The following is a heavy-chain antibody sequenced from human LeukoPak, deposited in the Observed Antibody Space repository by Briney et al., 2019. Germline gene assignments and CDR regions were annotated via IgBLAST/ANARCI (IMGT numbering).Heavy chain of an antibody. CDR1: GGTFSSYA. V-gene: IGHV1-69*04. CDR3: ARSSNSPYYYYGMDV. J-gene: IGHJ6*02. Sequence: SVKVSCKASGGTFSSYAISWVRQAPGQGLEWMGRIIPILGIANYAQKFQGRVTITADKSTSTAYMELSSLRSEDTAVYYCARSSNSPYYYYGMDVWGQGPRSPSP. CDR2: IIPILGIA. D-gene: IGHD2/OR15-2a*01.